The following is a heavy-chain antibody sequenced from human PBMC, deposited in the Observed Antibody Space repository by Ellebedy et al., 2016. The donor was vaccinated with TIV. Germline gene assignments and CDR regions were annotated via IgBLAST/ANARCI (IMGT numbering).Heavy chain of an antibody. CDR1: GFTFSSYA. J-gene: IGHJ4*02. CDR2: ISGSGGST. D-gene: IGHD5-18*01. V-gene: IGHV3-23*01. CDR3: ARRGYSYGHLDY. Sequence: PGGSLRLSCAASGFTFSSYAMSWVRQAPGKGLEWVSAISGSGGSTYYADSVKGRFTISRDNSKNTLYLQMNSLRAEDTAVYYCARRGYSYGHLDYWGQGTLVTVSS.